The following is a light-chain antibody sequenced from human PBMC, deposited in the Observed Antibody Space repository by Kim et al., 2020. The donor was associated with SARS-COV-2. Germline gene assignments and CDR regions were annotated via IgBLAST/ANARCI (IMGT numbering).Light chain of an antibody. CDR2: WAS. CDR3: QQYYSTPLT. Sequence: DIVMTQSPDSLAVSLGERLTINCKSRQSVSKSSNNKNYLAWYQQKPGQPPKLLIYWASTRESGVPDRFSGSGSGTDFTLTISSLQAEDVAVYYCQQYYSTPLTFGGGTKVDIK. V-gene: IGKV4-1*01. J-gene: IGKJ4*01. CDR1: QSVSKSSNNKNY.